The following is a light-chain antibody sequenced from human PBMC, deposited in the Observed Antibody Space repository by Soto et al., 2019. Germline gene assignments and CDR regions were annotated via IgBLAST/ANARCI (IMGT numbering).Light chain of an antibody. V-gene: IGKV1-6*01. CDR3: QQSYRTPYT. J-gene: IGKJ2*01. Sequence: AIQMTQSPSSLSASVGDRVTITCRASQGIRNDLGWYQQKPGKAPKFLIYGASSLQSGVPSRFSGSGSGTDFTLPINSLQPEDFATYYCQQSYRTPYTFGQGTKLETK. CDR2: GAS. CDR1: QGIRND.